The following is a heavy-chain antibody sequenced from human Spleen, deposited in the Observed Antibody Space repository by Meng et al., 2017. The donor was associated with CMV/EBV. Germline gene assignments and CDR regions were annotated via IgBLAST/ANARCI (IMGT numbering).Heavy chain of an antibody. CDR1: GFTFSSYG. J-gene: IGHJ4*02. D-gene: IGHD6-19*01. Sequence: SLKISCAASGFTFSSYGMHWVRQAPGKGLECVAVIWYDGSNKYYADSVKGRFTISRDNSKNKLYLQMNSLRAEDTAVYYCAKDVSGTVAGTFDYWGQGTLVTVSS. V-gene: IGHV3-33*06. CDR3: AKDVSGTVAGTFDY. CDR2: IWYDGSNK.